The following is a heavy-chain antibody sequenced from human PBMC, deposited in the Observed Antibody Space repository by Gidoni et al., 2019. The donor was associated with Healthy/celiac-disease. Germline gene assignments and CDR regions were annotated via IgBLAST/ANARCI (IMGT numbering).Heavy chain of an antibody. CDR1: GFPFSSYG. Sequence: QVQLVESGGGVVQPGRSLRLSCAASGFPFSSYGMHWVRQAPGKGLEWVAVIWYDGSNKYYADSVKDRFTISRDNSKNTLYLQMNSLRAEDTAVYYCARDRCGGDCYNLDYWGQGTLVTVSS. CDR2: IWYDGSNK. J-gene: IGHJ4*02. D-gene: IGHD2-21*02. V-gene: IGHV3-33*01. CDR3: ARDRCGGDCYNLDY.